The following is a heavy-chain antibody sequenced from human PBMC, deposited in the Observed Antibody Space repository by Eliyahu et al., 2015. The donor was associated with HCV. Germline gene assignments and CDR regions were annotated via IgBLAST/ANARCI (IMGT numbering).Heavy chain of an antibody. CDR1: GGSIXSGDYY. CDR3: AREMAGRGAFDI. Sequence: QVQLQESGPGLVKPSQTLSLTCTVXGGSIXSGDYYWSWIRQPPGKGLEWIGYIYYSGSTYYNPSLKSRVTISVDTSKNQFSLKLSSVTAADTAVYYCAREMAGRGAFDIWGQGTMVTVFS. J-gene: IGHJ3*02. CDR2: IYYSGST. D-gene: IGHD2-8*01. V-gene: IGHV4-30-4*01.